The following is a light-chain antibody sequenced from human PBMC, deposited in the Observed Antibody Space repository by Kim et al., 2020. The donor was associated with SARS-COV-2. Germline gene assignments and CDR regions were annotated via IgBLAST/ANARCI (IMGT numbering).Light chain of an antibody. CDR3: QAWDSSTDVV. V-gene: IGLV3-1*01. CDR1: KMEDKY. J-gene: IGLJ2*01. CDR2: ADS. Sequence: VSPEQTASSTCSGEKMEDKYASRDQQKSGQSPVLVINADSKRPSGIPERFSGSSSGNTATLTISATQAMDEADYYCQAWDSSTDVVFGGGTQLTVL.